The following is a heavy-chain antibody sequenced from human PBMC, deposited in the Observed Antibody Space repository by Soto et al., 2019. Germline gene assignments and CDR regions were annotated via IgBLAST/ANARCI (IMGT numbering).Heavy chain of an antibody. J-gene: IGHJ4*02. CDR2: IYYSGST. Sequence: SETLSLTCTVSGRSISSYYWSWIRQPPGKGLEWIGYIYYSGSTNYNPSLKSRVTISVDTSKNQFSLKLSSVTAADTAVYYCARHGIAARPWYYFDYWGQGTLVTVSS. V-gene: IGHV4-59*08. D-gene: IGHD6-6*01. CDR1: GRSISSYY. CDR3: ARHGIAARPWYYFDY.